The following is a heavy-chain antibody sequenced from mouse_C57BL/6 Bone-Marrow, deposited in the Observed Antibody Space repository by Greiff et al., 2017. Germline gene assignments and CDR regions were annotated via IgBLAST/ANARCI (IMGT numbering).Heavy chain of an antibody. CDR2: ISDGGSYT. Sequence: EVMLVESGGGLVKPGGSLKLSCAASGFTFSSYAMSWVRQTPEKRLEWVATISDGGSYTYYPDNVKGRFTISRDNAKNNLYLQMSQLKSEDTAMYYCARGGYGYDPYARDYWGQGTSATVSS. CDR1: GFTFSSYA. CDR3: ARGGYGYDPYARDY. J-gene: IGHJ4*01. V-gene: IGHV5-4*03. D-gene: IGHD2-2*01.